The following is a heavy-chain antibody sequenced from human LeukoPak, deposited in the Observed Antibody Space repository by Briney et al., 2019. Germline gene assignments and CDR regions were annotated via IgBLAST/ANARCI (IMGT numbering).Heavy chain of an antibody. Sequence: SETLSLTCIVSGGSISRYYWGWIRQPPGKGLEWTGYIYYGGSTKNNPSLKSRVTISVDTSKNQFSLKLSSVTAADTAVYYCARYDFLSGSHDAFDVWGQGTMVTVSS. CDR2: IYYGGST. V-gene: IGHV4-59*01. CDR1: GGSISRYY. J-gene: IGHJ3*01. CDR3: ARYDFLSGSHDAFDV. D-gene: IGHD3-3*01.